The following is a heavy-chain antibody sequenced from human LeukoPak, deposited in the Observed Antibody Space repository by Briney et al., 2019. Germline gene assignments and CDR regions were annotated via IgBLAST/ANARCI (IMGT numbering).Heavy chain of an antibody. CDR1: GFTFSSYA. V-gene: IGHV3-64D*06. Sequence: GGSLRLSCSASGFTFSSYAMHWVRQAPGKGLGYVSAISSNGGSTYYADSVKGRFTISRDNSKNTLYLQMSSLRAEDTAVYYCVKDSRAYDILTGYYTNWGQGTLVTVSS. J-gene: IGHJ4*02. CDR2: ISSNGGST. CDR3: VKDSRAYDILTGYYTN. D-gene: IGHD3-9*01.